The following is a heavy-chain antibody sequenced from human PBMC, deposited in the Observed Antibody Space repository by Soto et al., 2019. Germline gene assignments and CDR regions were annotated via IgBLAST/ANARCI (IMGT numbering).Heavy chain of an antibody. J-gene: IGHJ4*02. CDR3: ARDLAAGDY. CDR1: GYTFINYY. Sequence: QVQLVQSGAEVKKPGASVKLSCKASGYTFINYYIHWVRQAPGQGLEWMGIFNPTSGSTNYAQKFQGRVTLTMDTSTRTVYMELSSMRFDDTAVYYCARDLAAGDYWGQGTLVTVSS. CDR2: FNPTSGST. D-gene: IGHD6-13*01. V-gene: IGHV1-46*01.